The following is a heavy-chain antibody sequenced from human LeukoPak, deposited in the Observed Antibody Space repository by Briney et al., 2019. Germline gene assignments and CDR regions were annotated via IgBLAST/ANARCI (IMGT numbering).Heavy chain of an antibody. D-gene: IGHD3-10*01. CDR2: IKQDGSEK. V-gene: IGHV3-7*01. Sequence: GGSLRLSCAASGFTFSSYWMSWVRQAPGKGLERVANIKQDGSEKYYVDSVKGRFTISRDNAQNSLYLQMNSLRAEDTAVYYCARRSGITMVRGVIDYWGQGTLVTVSS. J-gene: IGHJ4*02. CDR3: ARRSGITMVRGVIDY. CDR1: GFTFSSYW.